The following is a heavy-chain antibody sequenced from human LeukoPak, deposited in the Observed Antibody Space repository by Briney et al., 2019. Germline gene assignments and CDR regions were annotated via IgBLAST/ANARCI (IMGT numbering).Heavy chain of an antibody. CDR2: INPSGGST. Sequence: ASVKVSCQASRYTFTKYFTQWVRQAPGQGLEWMGIINPSGGSTSYAQKFQGRVTMTRDTSTSTVYMELSSLRSEDTAVYYCARSAAAGANSYYFDYWGQGTLVTVSS. CDR1: RYTFTKYF. V-gene: IGHV1-46*01. J-gene: IGHJ4*02. CDR3: ARSAAAGANSYYFDY. D-gene: IGHD6-13*01.